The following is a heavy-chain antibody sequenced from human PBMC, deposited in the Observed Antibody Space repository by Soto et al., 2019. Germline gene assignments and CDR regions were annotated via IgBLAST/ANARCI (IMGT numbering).Heavy chain of an antibody. CDR3: ARGSSGSLDY. Sequence: SVKVSCKASGCTFSSYAISWVRQAPGQGLEWMGGIIPIFGTGNYAQKFQVRVTLKADESTSTACMELSSLRSEDTAVYYCARGSSGSLDYWAQGTLVPVSS. D-gene: IGHD3-22*01. V-gene: IGHV1-69*13. CDR1: GCTFSSYA. J-gene: IGHJ4*02. CDR2: IIPIFGTG.